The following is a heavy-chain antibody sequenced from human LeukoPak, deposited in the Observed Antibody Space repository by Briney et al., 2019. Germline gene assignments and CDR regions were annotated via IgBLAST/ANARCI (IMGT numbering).Heavy chain of an antibody. CDR1: GGSISSYY. CDR2: IYTSGST. CDR3: ARVSSGYLTYYFDY. V-gene: IGHV4-4*07. Sequence: PSETLSLTCTVSGGSISSYYWSWIRQPAGKGLEWIGRIYTSGSTNYNPSLKSRVTTSVDTSKNQFSLKLSSVTAADTAVYYCARVSSGYLTYYFDYWGQGTLVTVSS. J-gene: IGHJ4*02. D-gene: IGHD3-22*01.